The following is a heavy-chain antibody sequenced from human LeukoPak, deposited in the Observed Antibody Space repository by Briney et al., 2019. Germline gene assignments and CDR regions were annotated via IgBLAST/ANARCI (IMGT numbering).Heavy chain of an antibody. CDR3: ARQEGGDYEPLWWFDP. D-gene: IGHD4-17*01. V-gene: IGHV1-69*13. J-gene: IGHJ5*02. CDR2: IIPIFGTA. Sequence: SVKVSCKASGGTFSNSAISWVRQAPGQGLEWMGGIIPIFGTANYAQRFQGRVTITADESTTTAYMEVSSLRSEDTAVYYCARQEGGDYEPLWWFDPWGQGTLVTVSS. CDR1: GGTFSNSA.